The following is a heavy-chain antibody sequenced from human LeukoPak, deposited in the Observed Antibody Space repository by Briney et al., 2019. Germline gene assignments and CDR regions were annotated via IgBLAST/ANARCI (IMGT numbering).Heavy chain of an antibody. V-gene: IGHV1-2*02. CDR3: ARDLWSGYPDDY. J-gene: IGHJ4*02. CDR1: GYTFTDYY. Sequence: ASVKVSCKASGYTFTDYYMHWVRQAPGQGLEWMGWINPNSGGTNYAQKFQGRVTMTRDTSISTAYMELSRLRSDDTAVYYCARDLWSGYPDDYWGQGTLVTVSS. CDR2: INPNSGGT. D-gene: IGHD3-3*01.